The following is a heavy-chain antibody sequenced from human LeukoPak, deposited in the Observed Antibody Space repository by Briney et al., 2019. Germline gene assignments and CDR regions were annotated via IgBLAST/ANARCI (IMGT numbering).Heavy chain of an antibody. J-gene: IGHJ4*02. CDR1: GFTFSSSA. D-gene: IGHD3-10*01. CDR3: AKSHRLWFGEHRPDYFDY. CDR2: ISYDGSNK. V-gene: IGHV3-30*18. Sequence: PGRSLRLSCAASGFTFSSSAMHWVRQAPGKGLEWVAGISYDGSNKHYADSVKGRFTISRDNSKNTLYLQMSSLRAEDTAVYYCAKSHRLWFGEHRPDYFDYWGQGTLVTVSS.